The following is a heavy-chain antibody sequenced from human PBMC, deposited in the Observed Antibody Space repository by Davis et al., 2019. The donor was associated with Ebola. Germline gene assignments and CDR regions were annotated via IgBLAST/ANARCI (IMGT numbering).Heavy chain of an antibody. D-gene: IGHD3-10*01. CDR2: ISSSGGNT. J-gene: IGHJ4*02. CDR3: AKVRFAGERVRGISSFDY. Sequence: GESLKISCAASGFTFSNYAMNWVRQAPGKGLEWVSGISSSGGNTYYADSVNGRFTISTDTSKNKLFLQMNSLRVEDTAVYYCAKVRFAGERVRGISSFDYWGRGTLVTVSS. V-gene: IGHV3-23*01. CDR1: GFTFSNYA.